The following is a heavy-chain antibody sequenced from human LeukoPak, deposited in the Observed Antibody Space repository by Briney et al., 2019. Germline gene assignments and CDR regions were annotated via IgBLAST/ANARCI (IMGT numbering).Heavy chain of an antibody. Sequence: PSETLSLTCAVYGGSFSGYYWSWIRQPPGKGLEWIGEINHSGSTNYNPSLKSRVTISVDTSKNQFSLKLSSVTAADTAVYYCARGCSSTSCYEGGGSDYWGQGTLVTVSS. CDR3: ARGCSSTSCYEGGGSDY. CDR2: INHSGST. D-gene: IGHD2-2*01. V-gene: IGHV4-34*01. J-gene: IGHJ4*02. CDR1: GGSFSGYY.